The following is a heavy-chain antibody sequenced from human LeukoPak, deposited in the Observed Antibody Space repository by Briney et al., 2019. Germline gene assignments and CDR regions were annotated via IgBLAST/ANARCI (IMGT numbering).Heavy chain of an antibody. D-gene: IGHD3-10*01. Sequence: GGSLRLSCAASGFAFSSYAVSWVRQSPGKGLEWAAGISGSAGSTNHADSVKGRFTISRDNSKNTLHLQMNSLRAEDTAVYYCAKERFGELLFGPRFSPWGQGTLVTVSS. CDR3: AKERFGELLFGPRFSP. J-gene: IGHJ5*02. V-gene: IGHV3-23*01. CDR1: GFAFSSYA. CDR2: ISGSAGST.